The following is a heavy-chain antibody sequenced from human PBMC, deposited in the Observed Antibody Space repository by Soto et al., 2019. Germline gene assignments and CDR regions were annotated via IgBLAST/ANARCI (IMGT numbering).Heavy chain of an antibody. D-gene: IGHD2-15*01. CDR1: NGTSSSSNG. CDR2: INQSGSP. V-gene: IGHV4-4*02. J-gene: IGHJ5*02. Sequence: SETMSLTCGVANGTSSSSNGWTWVRKPPGKGLEWIGEINQSGSPNYNPSLRSRVTISVDKSKSQFFLKLSSVTAADTAIYYCAGLGMVAAHREFDPWGQGTLVTVSS. CDR3: AGLGMVAAHREFDP.